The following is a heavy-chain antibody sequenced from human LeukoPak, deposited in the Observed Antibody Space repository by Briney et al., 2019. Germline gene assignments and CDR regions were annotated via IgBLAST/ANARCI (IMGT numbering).Heavy chain of an antibody. J-gene: IGHJ5*02. CDR3: ARDWWFDP. CDR2: ISSSSSTI. V-gene: IGHV3-48*04. CDR1: GFTFSSYS. Sequence: GGSLRLSCAASGFTFSSYSMNWVRQAPGKGLEWVSYISSSSSTIYYADSVKGRFTISRDNAKSTLYLQMNSLRAEDTAMYFCARDWWFDPWGQGTLVTVSS.